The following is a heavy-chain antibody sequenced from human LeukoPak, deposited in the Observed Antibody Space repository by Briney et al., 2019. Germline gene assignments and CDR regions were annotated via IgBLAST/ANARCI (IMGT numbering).Heavy chain of an antibody. Sequence: SETLSLTCTVSGGSISSGSFYWSWIRQPAGKGLEWIGRIYTSGNTNYNPSLKSRVTISLDTSKNQFSLKLSSVTAADTAVYYCARGGVAISPDFAYWGQGTLVTVSS. CDR1: GGSISSGSFY. CDR3: ARGGVAISPDFAY. J-gene: IGHJ4*02. D-gene: IGHD2-15*01. V-gene: IGHV4-61*02. CDR2: IYTSGNT.